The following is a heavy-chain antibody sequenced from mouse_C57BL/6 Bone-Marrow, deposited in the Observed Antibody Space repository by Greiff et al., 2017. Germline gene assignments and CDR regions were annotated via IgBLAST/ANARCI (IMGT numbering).Heavy chain of an antibody. CDR2: ISYSGST. Sequence: VQLVESGPGLAKPSQTLSLTCSVTGYSITSDYWNWIRTFPGNKLEYMGYISYSGSTYYNPSLKSRISITRDTSKNQYYLQLNSVTTEDTATYYCARYLGGSYAMDYWGPGTSVTVSS. V-gene: IGHV3-8*01. CDR1: GYSITSDY. CDR3: ARYLGGSYAMDY. J-gene: IGHJ4*01. D-gene: IGHD4-1*01.